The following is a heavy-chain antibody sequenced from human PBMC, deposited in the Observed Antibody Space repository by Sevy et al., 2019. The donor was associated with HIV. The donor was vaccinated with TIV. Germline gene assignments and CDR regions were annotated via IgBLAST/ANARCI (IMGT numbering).Heavy chain of an antibody. CDR1: GFTFSSHG. CDR2: IWYDGSNK. D-gene: IGHD3-10*01. Sequence: GGSLRLSCAASGFTFSSHGMHWVRQAPGKGLEWVAVIWYDGSNKYYADSVKGRFTISRDNSKNTLSLQMNSLRAEDTAVYYCARDFFSYGSGHDASDIWGQGTMVTVSS. CDR3: ARDFFSYGSGHDASDI. J-gene: IGHJ3*02. V-gene: IGHV3-33*01.